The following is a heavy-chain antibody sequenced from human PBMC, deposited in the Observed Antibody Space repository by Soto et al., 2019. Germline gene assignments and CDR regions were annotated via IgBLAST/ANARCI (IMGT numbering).Heavy chain of an antibody. V-gene: IGHV4-39*02. J-gene: IGHJ4*02. CDR1: GGSITRRSYY. CDR2: IYYSGNA. CDR3: AARDSGTSVDY. D-gene: IGHD1-7*01. Sequence: SETLSLTCTVSGGSITRRSYYWGWFRQPPGKGLEWIGSIYYSGNAYYSPSLKSRVTISLDKSENRCGPKVNSLTAANTAVYYCAARDSGTSVDYWGQGTLVTVS.